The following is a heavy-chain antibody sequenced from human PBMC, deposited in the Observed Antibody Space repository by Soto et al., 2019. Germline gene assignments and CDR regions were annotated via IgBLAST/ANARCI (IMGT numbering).Heavy chain of an antibody. CDR3: AKDTYYYDSSGYSQPENWFDP. J-gene: IGHJ5*02. D-gene: IGHD3-22*01. Sequence: PGGSLRLSCAASGFTFSSYGMHWVRQAPGKGLEWVAVISYDGSNKYYADSVKGRFTISRDNSKNTLYLQMNSLRAEDTAVYYCAKDTYYYDSSGYSQPENWFDPWGQGTLVTVSS. CDR2: ISYDGSNK. V-gene: IGHV3-30*18. CDR1: GFTFSSYG.